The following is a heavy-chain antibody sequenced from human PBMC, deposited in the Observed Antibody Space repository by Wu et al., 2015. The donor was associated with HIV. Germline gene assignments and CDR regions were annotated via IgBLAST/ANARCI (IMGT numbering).Heavy chain of an antibody. CDR1: GYRFTSYG. CDR2: ISTYNGDT. CDR3: ARTVTGHDYFDF. Sequence: QVQVVQSGAEVKKPGASVKVSCKTSGYRFTSYGISWVRQAPGQGLEWVGWISTYNGDTNYAQKFQGRITMATATSTSTAYMELRSLKSDDTAIYFCARTVTGHDYFDFVGPGIPGHRLL. D-gene: IGHD2-21*02. J-gene: IGHJ4*02. V-gene: IGHV1-18*01.